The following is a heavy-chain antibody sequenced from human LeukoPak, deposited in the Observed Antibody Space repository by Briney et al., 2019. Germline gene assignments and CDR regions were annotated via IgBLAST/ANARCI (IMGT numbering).Heavy chain of an antibody. CDR3: ARVASGSRPDFDY. V-gene: IGHV4-59*01. CDR2: IYYSGST. J-gene: IGHJ4*02. D-gene: IGHD1-26*01. CDR1: GGSISSCY. Sequence: SETLSLTCTVAGGSISSCYWSWIRQPPGEGLEWIGYIYYSGSTNYNPSLKSRVTISVDTSKNQFSLKLSSVTAADTAVYYCARVASGSRPDFDYWGQGTLVTVSS.